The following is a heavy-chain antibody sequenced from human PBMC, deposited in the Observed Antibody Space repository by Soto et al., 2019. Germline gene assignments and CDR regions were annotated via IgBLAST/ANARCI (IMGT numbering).Heavy chain of an antibody. CDR1: GFTFSDYS. Sequence: EVQLVESGGGLVKPGGSLRLSCAGSGFTFSDYSMNWFRQAPGKGLEWVSSLSSSSLHIYYADSVRGRFTISRDNAMTALSLQMNSLRAEDTAVYYCVRHWQATREFAQWGQGSLVT. D-gene: IGHD1-26*01. J-gene: IGHJ1*01. CDR3: VRHWQATREFAQ. CDR2: LSSSSLHI. V-gene: IGHV3-21*01.